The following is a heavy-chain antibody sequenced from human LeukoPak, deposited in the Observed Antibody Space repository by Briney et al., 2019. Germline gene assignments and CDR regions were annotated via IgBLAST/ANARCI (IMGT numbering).Heavy chain of an antibody. CDR2: INHRGRT. D-gene: IGHD5-24*01. V-gene: IGHV4-34*01. CDR1: GGSFSDYY. CDR3: TRGGIEKATRRWVRVFDV. J-gene: IGHJ3*01. Sequence: SETLSLTCAVYGGSFSDYYWSWIRQSTGKGLEWIGEINHRGRTNYSPSLKSRVTISVDTSKKQLSLKLNSVTAADTAVYYCTRGGIEKATRRWVRVFDVWGQGTMVTVSS.